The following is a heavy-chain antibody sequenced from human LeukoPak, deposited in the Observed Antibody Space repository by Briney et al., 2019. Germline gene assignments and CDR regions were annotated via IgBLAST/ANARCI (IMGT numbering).Heavy chain of an antibody. V-gene: IGHV1-8*03. CDR3: ARGSPGGGDVET. D-gene: IGHD2-21*02. Sequence: ASVKVSCKASGYTFTTFDINWVRQATGQGLEWMGWVSPNSGITVYAQKLQDRVTINGDTSISTAYMELSSLRSEDTAVYYCARGSPGGGDVETWGQGTLVTVSS. CDR1: GYTFTTFD. J-gene: IGHJ4*02. CDR2: VSPNSGIT.